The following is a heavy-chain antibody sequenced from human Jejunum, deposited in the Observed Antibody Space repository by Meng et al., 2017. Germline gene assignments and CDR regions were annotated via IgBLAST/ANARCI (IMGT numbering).Heavy chain of an antibody. J-gene: IGHJ4*02. Sequence: EVQLVESGGGLVQPGGSLRLSCAASGFTFSSHWMYWVRKAPGKGLVWVSRIKGDGSTTTYADSVKGRFTISRDNAKNTLYLQMNNLRAEDTAVYYCARDLNYYIDYWGQGTLVTVSS. CDR1: GFTFSSHW. V-gene: IGHV3-74*01. CDR3: ARDLNYYIDY. CDR2: IKGDGSTT.